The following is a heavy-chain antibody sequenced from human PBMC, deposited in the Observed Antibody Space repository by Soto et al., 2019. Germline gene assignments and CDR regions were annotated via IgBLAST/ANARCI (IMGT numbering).Heavy chain of an antibody. CDR1: GFNFSRYW. D-gene: IGHD2-2*01. CDR3: ARDLSSCSSARCYSYYYVMDV. V-gene: IGHV3-74*01. Sequence: HPGGSLRLSCTASGFNFSRYWKHWVRQDPGRGLVRVSHINSDGSRTSYADSVKGRFTISRDNAKNTLYLQINSLRAEDTAVYYCARDLSSCSSARCYSYYYVMDVWGQGTSVTVSS. CDR2: INSDGSRT. J-gene: IGHJ6*02.